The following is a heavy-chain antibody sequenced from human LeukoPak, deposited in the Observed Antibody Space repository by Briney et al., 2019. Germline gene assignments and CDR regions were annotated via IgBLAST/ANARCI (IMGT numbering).Heavy chain of an antibody. Sequence: GGSLRLSCAASGFTFSSYRMNWVRQAPGKGLEWVSSISSSSSYIYYADSVKGRFTISRDNAKNSLYLQMNSLRAEDPAVYYCARDRPYYDFWSGRDHYYYSCMDVWGKGTTVTVSS. CDR2: ISSSSSYI. V-gene: IGHV3-21*04. CDR1: GFTFSSYR. J-gene: IGHJ6*03. CDR3: ARDRPYYDFWSGRDHYYYSCMDV. D-gene: IGHD3-3*01.